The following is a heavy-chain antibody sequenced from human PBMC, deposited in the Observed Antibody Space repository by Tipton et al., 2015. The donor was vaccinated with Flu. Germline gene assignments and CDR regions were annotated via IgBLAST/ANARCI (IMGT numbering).Heavy chain of an antibody. V-gene: IGHV3-9*01. J-gene: IGHJ5*02. CDR2: ISWNSGSI. CDR3: AKGRIAVAGTSGFDP. CDR1: GFTFDDYA. D-gene: IGHD6-19*01. Sequence: SLRLSCAASGFTFDDYAMHWVRQAPGKGLEWVSGISWNSGSIGYADSVKGRFTISRYNAKNSLYLQMNSLRAEDTALYYCAKGRIAVAGTSGFDPWGQGTLVTVSS.